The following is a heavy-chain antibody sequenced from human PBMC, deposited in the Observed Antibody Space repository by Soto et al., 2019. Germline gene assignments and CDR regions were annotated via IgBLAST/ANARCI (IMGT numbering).Heavy chain of an antibody. D-gene: IGHD6-13*01. Sequence: QVQLQESGPGLVKPSETLSLTCTVSGGSVSSGSYYWSWIRQPPGKGLEWIGYIYYSGSTNYNPSXXVRVTSSVDTXXNXSXXTLSSVTAADTAVYYCARSSGIAAAGPYYYYRMDVWGQGTTVTVSS. CDR2: IYYSGST. CDR1: GGSVSSGSYY. CDR3: ARSSGIAAAGPYYYYRMDV. J-gene: IGHJ6*02. V-gene: IGHV4-61*01.